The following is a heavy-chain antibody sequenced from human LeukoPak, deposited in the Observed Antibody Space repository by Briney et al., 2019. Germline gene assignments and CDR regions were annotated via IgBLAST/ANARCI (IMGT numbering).Heavy chain of an antibody. D-gene: IGHD6-13*01. V-gene: IGHV1-2*02. CDR2: INPNSGGT. Sequence: ASVKVSCKASGYTFTGYYMHWVRQAPGQGLEWMGWINPNSGGTNYAQKFQGRVTMTRDTSISTAYMELSRLRSDDTAVYYCARDLAAAGVCYYHYYMDVWGKGTTVTVSS. J-gene: IGHJ6*03. CDR3: ARDLAAAGVCYYHYYMDV. CDR1: GYTFTGYY.